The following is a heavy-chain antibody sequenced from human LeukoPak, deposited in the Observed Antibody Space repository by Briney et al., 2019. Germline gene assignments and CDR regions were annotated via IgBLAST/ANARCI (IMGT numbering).Heavy chain of an antibody. J-gene: IGHJ6*02. CDR3: TRDLNYYDSSGYYNYYYYYGMDV. V-gene: IGHV3-49*04. CDR1: GFTFSSYW. Sequence: PGGSLRLSCAASGFTFSSYWMSWVRQAPGKGLEWVGFIRSRAYGGTTEYAASVKGRFTISRDDSKSIAYLQMNSLKTEDTAVYYCTRDLNYYDSSGYYNYYYYYGMDVWGQGTTVTVSS. D-gene: IGHD3-22*01. CDR2: IRSRAYGGTT.